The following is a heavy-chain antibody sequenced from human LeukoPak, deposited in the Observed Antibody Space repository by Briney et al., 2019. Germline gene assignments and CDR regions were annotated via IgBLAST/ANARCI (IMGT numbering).Heavy chain of an antibody. CDR3: ARGLEERTKDYYYYYMDV. D-gene: IGHD1-1*01. CDR1: GYTFTSYD. CDR2: MNPNSGNT. Sequence: ASVKVSCKASGYTFTSYDINWVRQATGQGLEGMGWMNPNSGNTGYAQKFQGRVTITRSTSISTAYMELSSLRSEDTAVYYCARGLEERTKDYYYYYMDVWGKGTTVTVSS. V-gene: IGHV1-8*03. J-gene: IGHJ6*03.